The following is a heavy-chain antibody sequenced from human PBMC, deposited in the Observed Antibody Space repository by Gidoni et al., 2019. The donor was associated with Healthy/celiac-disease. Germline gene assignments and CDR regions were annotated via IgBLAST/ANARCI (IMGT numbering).Heavy chain of an antibody. Sequence: HHGGSLRLSCAASEFTFRSYGMNWFRQAPGKGLEWVSYISSSSSTIYYADSVKGRFTISRDNAKNSLYLQMNSLRAEDTAVYYCARVGVIAARPRTEYYFDYWGQGTLVTVAS. D-gene: IGHD6-6*01. CDR3: ARVGVIAARPRTEYYFDY. CDR2: ISSSSSTI. J-gene: IGHJ4*02. CDR1: EFTFRSYG. V-gene: IGHV3-48*01.